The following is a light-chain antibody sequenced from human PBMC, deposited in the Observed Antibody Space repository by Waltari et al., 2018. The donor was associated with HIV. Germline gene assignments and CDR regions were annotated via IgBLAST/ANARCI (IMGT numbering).Light chain of an antibody. CDR2: DDI. CDR1: NIGSKS. V-gene: IGLV3-21*02. Sequence: SYVLTQAPSVSVAPGQTARITCGGNNIGSKSVHWYQQRPGQAPVLVVYDDIDRPSGIPERFSGSKSGNTATLTSSRVEAGDEADYYCQVWDSTTDHHVFGNGTKVTVL. CDR3: QVWDSTTDHHV. J-gene: IGLJ1*01.